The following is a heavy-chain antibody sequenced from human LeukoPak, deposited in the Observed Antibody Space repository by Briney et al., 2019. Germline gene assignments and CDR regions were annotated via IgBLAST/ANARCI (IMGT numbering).Heavy chain of an antibody. CDR3: ARATITMVRGVIIIGTGDAFDI. Sequence: SETLSLTCTVSGGSISSGSYYWSWIRQPAGKGLEWIGRIYTSGSTNYNPSLKSRVTISVDTSKNQFSLKLSSVTAADTAVYYCARATITMVRGVIIIGTGDAFDIWGQGTMVTVSS. CDR2: IYTSGST. J-gene: IGHJ3*02. D-gene: IGHD3-10*01. CDR1: GGSISSGSYY. V-gene: IGHV4-61*02.